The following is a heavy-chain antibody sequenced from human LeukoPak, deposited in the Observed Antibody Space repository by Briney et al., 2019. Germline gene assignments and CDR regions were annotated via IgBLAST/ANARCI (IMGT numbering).Heavy chain of an antibody. CDR3: ARVTGYYDSSGYVNWFDP. CDR1: GYTFTSYD. Sequence: ASVKVSCKASGYTFTSYDINWVRQATGQGLEWMGWMNPNSGNTGYAQKFQGRVAMTRNTSISTAYMELSSLRSEDTAVYYCARVTGYYDSSGYVNWFDPWGQGTLVTVSS. J-gene: IGHJ5*02. V-gene: IGHV1-8*01. D-gene: IGHD3-22*01. CDR2: MNPNSGNT.